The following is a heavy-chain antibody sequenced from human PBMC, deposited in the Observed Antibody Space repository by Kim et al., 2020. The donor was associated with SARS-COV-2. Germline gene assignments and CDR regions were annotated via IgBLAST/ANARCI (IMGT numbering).Heavy chain of an antibody. CDR2: IYHSGST. D-gene: IGHD3-3*01. CDR3: ARRVRITIFGVVTYFDY. J-gene: IGHJ4*02. Sequence: SETLSLTCAVSGGSISSSNWWSWVRQPPGKGLEWIGEIYHSGSTNYNPSLKSRVTISVDKSKNQFSLKLSSATAADTAVYYCARRVRITIFGVVTYFDYWGQGTLVTVSS. CDR1: GGSISSSNW. V-gene: IGHV4-4*02.